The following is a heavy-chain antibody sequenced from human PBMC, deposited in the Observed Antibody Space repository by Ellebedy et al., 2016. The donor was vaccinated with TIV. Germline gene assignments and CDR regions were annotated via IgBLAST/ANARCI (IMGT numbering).Heavy chain of an antibody. D-gene: IGHD3-22*01. CDR1: GFTFSSYW. J-gene: IGHJ4*02. CDR3: ARAIGSGSSY. Sequence: GESLKISCAASGFTFSSYWMHWVRQAPGKGLEWVANISQDGSEIHYVDSVKGRFTISRDNAENSLYLQMNSLRAQDTAVYYCARAIGSGSSYWGQGTLVTVSS. V-gene: IGHV3-7*01. CDR2: ISQDGSEI.